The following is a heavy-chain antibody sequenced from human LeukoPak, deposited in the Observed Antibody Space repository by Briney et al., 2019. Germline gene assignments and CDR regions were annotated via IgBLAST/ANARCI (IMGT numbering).Heavy chain of an antibody. D-gene: IGHD3-9*01. CDR3: ARLHYDVLTGPFDY. J-gene: IGHJ4*02. CDR1: GFTFPTYA. CDR2: IRVSDGAT. Sequence: PGGSLRLSCAASGFTFPTYAMKWVRQAPGKGLEWVSSIRVSDGATFYADSVKGRFTTSRDNSKNTLFLQMNSLRAEDTAVYYCARLHYDVLTGPFDYWGQGTLVTVSS. V-gene: IGHV3-23*01.